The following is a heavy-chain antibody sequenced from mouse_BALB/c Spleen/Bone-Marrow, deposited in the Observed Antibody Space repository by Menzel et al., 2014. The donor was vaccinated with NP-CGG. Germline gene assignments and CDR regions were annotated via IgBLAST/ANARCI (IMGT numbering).Heavy chain of an antibody. CDR2: IRLKSDNYAT. D-gene: IGHD4-1*01. J-gene: IGHJ4*01. V-gene: IGHV6-6*02. Sequence: EVKVEESGGGLAQPGGSMKLSCVASGFTFSSYWMSWVRQSPEKGLEWVAEIRLKSDNYATHYAESVKGKFTISRDDSKSRLYLQMNSLRAEDTGIYYCTLTGTGAMDYWGQGTSVTVSS. CDR3: TLTGTGAMDY. CDR1: GFTFSSYW.